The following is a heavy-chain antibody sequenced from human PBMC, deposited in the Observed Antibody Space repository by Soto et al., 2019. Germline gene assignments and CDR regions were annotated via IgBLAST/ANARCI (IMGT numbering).Heavy chain of an antibody. CDR1: EFSFSKYG. J-gene: IGHJ4*02. CDR2: MSDDGSKK. CDR3: AKELRETGGYYFDC. Sequence: QVQLVESGGGVVQPGRSLRLSCAASEFSFSKYGMHWVRQAPGKGLEWAAEMSDDGSKKYYGDSVKGRFTISRDNSKNTLYLLMDSLRPEDTAMYYCAKELRETGGYYFDCWGQGTLVTVSS. D-gene: IGHD3-16*01. V-gene: IGHV3-30*18.